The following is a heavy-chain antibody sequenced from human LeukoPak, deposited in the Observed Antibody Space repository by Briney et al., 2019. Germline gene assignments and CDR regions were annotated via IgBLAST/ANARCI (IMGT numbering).Heavy chain of an antibody. Sequence: GGSLRLACAVSGFTFSSYWMDWFRQAPGKGLEWVASIRQDGGEKSYVDSVKGRFTLYRDNNKNSLYLQMSSPRAEATAVSYCARDGTAAGLYFDLWGQGTLVTAX. CDR2: IRQDGGEK. CDR1: GFTFSSYW. CDR3: ARDGTAAGLYFDL. V-gene: IGHV3-7*01. J-gene: IGHJ4*01. D-gene: IGHD6-13*01.